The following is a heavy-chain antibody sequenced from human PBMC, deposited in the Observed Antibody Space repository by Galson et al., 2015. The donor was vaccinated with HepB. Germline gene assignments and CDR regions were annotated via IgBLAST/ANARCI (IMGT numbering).Heavy chain of an antibody. CDR1: GFTFSSYS. CDR2: SSRSSSYI. V-gene: IGHV3-21*01. D-gene: IGHD6-19*01. CDR3: ARDSSGRYAPNWFVP. J-gene: IGHJ5*02. Sequence: SLRLSCAASGFTFSSYSINWVRQAPGKGLEWVSSSSRSSSYIYYADSVKGRFTISRDNAKNSLYLQMNSLRAEDTAVYYCARDSSGRYAPNWFVPWGQGTLVTVSS.